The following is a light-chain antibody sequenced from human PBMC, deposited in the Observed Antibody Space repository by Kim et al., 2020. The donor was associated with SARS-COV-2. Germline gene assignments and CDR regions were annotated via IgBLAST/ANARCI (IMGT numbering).Light chain of an antibody. CDR1: QRLLHRDCSTY. Sequence: PSALASMFTQRLLHRDCSTYLYWDLQKPGQPPQLLFHEVSNLFSGVPDRFSGSGSGTDFTLKISRVEAEDFWVFYCMQCIQLPRSFGQWTKV. CDR3: MQCIQLPRS. V-gene: IGKV2D-29*01. J-gene: IGKJ1*01. CDR2: EVS.